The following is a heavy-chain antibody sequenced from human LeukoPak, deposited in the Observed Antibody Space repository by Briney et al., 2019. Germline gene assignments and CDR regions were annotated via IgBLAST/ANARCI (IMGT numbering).Heavy chain of an antibody. CDR1: GGSFSNYY. CDR2: INDSGRA. V-gene: IGHV4-34*01. CDR3: ARRWNYGRNYYIDV. D-gene: IGHD1-7*01. Sequence: SETLSLTCAVYGGSFSNYYWSWIRQPPGKGPEWIGEINDSGRANYNPSLMSRVTVSVDTSKNQFSLRLTSVTATDTAVYYCARRWNYGRNYYIDVWGNGATVSVSS. J-gene: IGHJ6*03.